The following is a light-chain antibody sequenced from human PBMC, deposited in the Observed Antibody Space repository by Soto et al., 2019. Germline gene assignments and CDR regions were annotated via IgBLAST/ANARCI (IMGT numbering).Light chain of an antibody. CDR1: QSLYNN. CDR2: GAS. V-gene: IGKV3-15*01. CDR3: QQYSDWPPT. J-gene: IGKJ1*01. Sequence: EIVLTQSPATLSVSPGERATLSCRASQSLYNNLAWYQQKPGQAPRLLINGASTRSTGIPARFSGIGSGTEFTLIISSLQSEDFAVYYCQQYSDWPPTFGQGTTVEIK.